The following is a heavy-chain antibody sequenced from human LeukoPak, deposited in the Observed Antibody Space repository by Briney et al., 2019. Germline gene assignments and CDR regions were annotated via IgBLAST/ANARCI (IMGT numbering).Heavy chain of an antibody. Sequence: SETLSLTCAVYGGSFSGYYWSWIRQPPGKGLEWIGEINHSGSTNYNPSLKSRVTISVDTSKNQFSLKLSSVTAADTAVYYCARSHSGYAFDIWGQGTMVTVSS. V-gene: IGHV4-34*01. CDR3: ARSHSGYAFDI. D-gene: IGHD3-10*01. CDR1: GGSFSGYY. CDR2: INHSGST. J-gene: IGHJ3*02.